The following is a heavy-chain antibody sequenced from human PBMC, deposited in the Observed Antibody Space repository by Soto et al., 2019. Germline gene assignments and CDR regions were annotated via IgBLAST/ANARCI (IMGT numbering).Heavy chain of an antibody. V-gene: IGHV3-48*04. Sequence: GGSLRLSCAASGFTFSSYAMSWVRQAPGKGLEWVSYISSSSSTIYYADSVKGRFTISRDNAKNSLYLQMNSLRAEDTAVYYCARDTVAGTYYYYGMDVWGQGTTVTVSS. CDR3: ARDTVAGTYYYYGMDV. J-gene: IGHJ6*02. CDR1: GFTFSSYA. D-gene: IGHD6-19*01. CDR2: ISSSSSTI.